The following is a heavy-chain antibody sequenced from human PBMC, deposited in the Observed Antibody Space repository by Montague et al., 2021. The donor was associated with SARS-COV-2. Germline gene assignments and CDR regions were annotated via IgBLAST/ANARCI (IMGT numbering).Heavy chain of an antibody. CDR1: GFSLSTSGMR. CDR2: XXWYDDK. Sequence: PALVKPTQTLTLTCTFSGFSLSTSGMRASWIRQPPGKALEWLARXXWYDDKFYSTSLKTRLTISKDTSKNQVVLTMTNMDPVDTATYYCARSYYDISTAYYTPFDYWGQRTLVTVSS. J-gene: IGHJ4*02. V-gene: IGHV2-70*04. CDR3: ARSYYDISTAYYTPFDY. D-gene: IGHD3-9*01.